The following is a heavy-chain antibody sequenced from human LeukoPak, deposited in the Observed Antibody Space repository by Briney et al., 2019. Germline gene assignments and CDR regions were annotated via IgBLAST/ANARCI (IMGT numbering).Heavy chain of an antibody. V-gene: IGHV4-4*07. D-gene: IGHD6-19*01. CDR2: MSSSGIS. CDR1: NGSISSDF. Sequence: PSETLSLTCTVSNGSISSDFWSWIRQPAGKGLKWIGRMSSSGISTYSPSLKSRVTISIDTSRNQFSMNMNSVTSADTAGYYCAKGAGPPWFDPWGQGTLVTVSS. CDR3: AKGAGPPWFDP. J-gene: IGHJ5*02.